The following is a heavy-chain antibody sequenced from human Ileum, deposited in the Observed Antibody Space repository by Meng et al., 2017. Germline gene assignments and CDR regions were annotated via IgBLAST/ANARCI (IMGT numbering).Heavy chain of an antibody. D-gene: IGHD1-1*01. Sequence: WTWIRQYPGKGLEWIGYTDYGGSTYYTPSLRSRVTISVDTSKNQFYLKLNSVTAADTAVYYCARVDKTGTSFGWFDPWGQGTLVTVSS. CDR3: ARVDKTGTSFGWFDP. V-gene: IGHV4-31*02. CDR2: TDYGGST. J-gene: IGHJ5*02.